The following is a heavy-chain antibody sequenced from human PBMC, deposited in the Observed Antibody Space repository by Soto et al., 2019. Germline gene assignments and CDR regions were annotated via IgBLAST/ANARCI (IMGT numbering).Heavy chain of an antibody. Sequence: ETLSLTCTVSGGSISSSSYYWGWIRQPPGKGLEWIGSIYYSGSTYYNPSLKSRVTISVDTSKNQFSLKLSSVTAADTAVYYCARRLYDILTGYYMFYFDYWGQGTLVTVSS. V-gene: IGHV4-39*01. CDR2: IYYSGST. CDR1: GGSISSSSYY. CDR3: ARRLYDILTGYYMFYFDY. D-gene: IGHD3-9*01. J-gene: IGHJ4*02.